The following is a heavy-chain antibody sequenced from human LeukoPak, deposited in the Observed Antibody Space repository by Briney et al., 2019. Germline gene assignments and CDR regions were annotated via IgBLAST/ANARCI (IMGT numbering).Heavy chain of an antibody. V-gene: IGHV3-74*01. CDR3: ARGKYGGYFIDY. J-gene: IGHJ4*02. D-gene: IGHD5-12*01. CDR2: IEPDGSDT. CDR1: GFTFTTHW. Sequence: GGSLRLSCGASGFTFTTHWIHWVRQAPGKGLVWVSRIEPDGSDTNYADSVKGRFTISRDNAKNTVYLQMNSLRAEDTAVYYCARGKYGGYFIDYWGQGTLVTVSS.